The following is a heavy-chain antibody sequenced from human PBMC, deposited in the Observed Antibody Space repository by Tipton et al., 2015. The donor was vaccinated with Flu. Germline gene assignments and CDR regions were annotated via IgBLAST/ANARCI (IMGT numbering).Heavy chain of an antibody. V-gene: IGHV4-39*01. J-gene: IGHJ4*02. CDR2: MYYSGIT. Sequence: TLSLTCTVSGGPISRESYYWGWIRQPPGKGLEWLGSMYYSGITYYNSSLQSRVTMSVDTSNNQFSLTLSSVTAADTAVYYCARGLYGSGSYQRRYFDYWGQGTLVTVSS. CDR1: GGPISRESYY. CDR3: ARGLYGSGSYQRRYFDY. D-gene: IGHD3-10*01.